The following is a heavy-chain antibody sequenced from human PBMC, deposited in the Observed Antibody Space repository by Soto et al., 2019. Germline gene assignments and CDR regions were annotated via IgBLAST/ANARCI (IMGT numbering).Heavy chain of an antibody. CDR2: ISSTSSYI. D-gene: IGHD4-17*01. V-gene: IGHV3-21*01. CDR3: ARDRYRDYNFVY. Sequence: EVQLVESGGGLVKPGGSLRLSCAASGFTFSSYSMNWVRQAPGKGLEWVSSISSTSSYIYYADSLKGRFTISRDTAKNSLHLQMNCLRAEDAAVYYCARDRYRDYNFVYWGQGTLVTVSS. J-gene: IGHJ4*02. CDR1: GFTFSSYS.